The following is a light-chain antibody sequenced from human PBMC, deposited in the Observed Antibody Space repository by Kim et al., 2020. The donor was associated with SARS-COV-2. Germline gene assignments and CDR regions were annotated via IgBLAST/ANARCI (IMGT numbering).Light chain of an antibody. CDR3: QQFYSYPIT. CDR2: DAS. J-gene: IGKJ5*01. CDR1: HGISSA. Sequence: AFVGDSVTITCRASHGISSALAWYQQTSGKAPKLLIYDASNLESGVPSRCCGSGAGTDFTLTISSVQPEDFATYYCQQFYSYPITFGQGTRLEIK. V-gene: IGKV1-13*02.